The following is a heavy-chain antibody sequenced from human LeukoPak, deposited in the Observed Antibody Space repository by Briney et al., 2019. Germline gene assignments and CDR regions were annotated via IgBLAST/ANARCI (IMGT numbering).Heavy chain of an antibody. V-gene: IGHV3-7*01. D-gene: IGHD3-22*01. CDR3: ARAPSSDYYDSSSGAFGI. CDR1: GFTFSSYW. CDR2: IKQDGSEK. J-gene: IGHJ3*02. Sequence: GGALRLSCAASGFTFSSYWMSWVRQAPGKGLEWVANIKQDGSEKYYVDSVKGRFTISRDNPKNSLYLQMNSLRAEDAAVYYCARAPSSDYYDSSSGAFGIWGQGTMVTVSS.